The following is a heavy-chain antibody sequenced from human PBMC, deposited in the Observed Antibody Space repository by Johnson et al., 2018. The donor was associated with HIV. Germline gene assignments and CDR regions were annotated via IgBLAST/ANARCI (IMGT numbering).Heavy chain of an antibody. CDR3: ARVVGYKYGSAGDNDGFDF. CDR2: ISYDGSNK. Sequence: QVQLVESGGGLVQPGGSLRLSCAVSGFSFRNYDLHWVRQAPGKGLEWVAVISYDGSNKYYADSVKGRFTISRDNAKNSLYLQMNSLRAEDTALYYCARVVGYKYGSAGDNDGFDFWGQGTMVTVSS. D-gene: IGHD5-18*01. V-gene: IGHV3-30*04. J-gene: IGHJ3*01. CDR1: GFSFRNYD.